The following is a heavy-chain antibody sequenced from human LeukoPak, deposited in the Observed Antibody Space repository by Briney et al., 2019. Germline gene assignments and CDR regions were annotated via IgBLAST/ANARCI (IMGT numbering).Heavy chain of an antibody. CDR1: GGSFSGYY. D-gene: IGHD1-1*01. CDR2: INHSGST. V-gene: IGHV4-34*01. Sequence: SETLSLTCAVYGGSFSGYYWSWIRQPPGKGLEWIGEINHSGSTNYNPSLKSRVTISVDTSKNQFSLKLSSVTAADTAVYYCARGPWRPSPGYDYWGQGTLVTVSS. CDR3: ARGPWRPSPGYDY. J-gene: IGHJ4*02.